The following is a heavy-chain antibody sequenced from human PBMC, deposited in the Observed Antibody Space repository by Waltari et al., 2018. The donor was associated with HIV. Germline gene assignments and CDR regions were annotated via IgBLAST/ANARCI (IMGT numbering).Heavy chain of an antibody. CDR2: IYPSDSDT. V-gene: IGHV5-51*01. D-gene: IGHD4-17*01. J-gene: IGHJ4*02. CDR3: ARYHVSPDDYGGNPRIFDYFDL. CDR1: GFNFNTFC. Sequence: EVQLVQSGAAVKKPGESLKIYCSGFGFNFNTFCIGWVRQVPGQVQEYMGMIYPSDSDTRYSPSFQGHVVISVDKSINTAYLRWNSLEASDAAMYFCARYHVSPDDYGGNPRIFDYFDLWGQGTQVSVS.